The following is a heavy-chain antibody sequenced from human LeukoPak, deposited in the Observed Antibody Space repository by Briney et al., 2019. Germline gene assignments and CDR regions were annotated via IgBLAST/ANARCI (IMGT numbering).Heavy chain of an antibody. Sequence: GGSLRLSCAASGFTFSNAWMSWVRQAPGKGLEWVGRIKSKTDGGTTDYAAPVKGRLTISRDDSKNTLYLQMNSLKTEDTAVYYCTTGLTDSSSWYAGQGYWGQGTLVTVSS. CDR1: GFTFSNAW. J-gene: IGHJ4*02. V-gene: IGHV3-15*01. CDR2: IKSKTDGGTT. D-gene: IGHD6-13*01. CDR3: TTGLTDSSSWYAGQGY.